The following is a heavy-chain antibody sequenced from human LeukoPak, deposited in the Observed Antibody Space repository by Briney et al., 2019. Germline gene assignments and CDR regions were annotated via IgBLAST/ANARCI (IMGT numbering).Heavy chain of an antibody. J-gene: IGHJ4*02. D-gene: IGHD1-26*01. CDR3: ARQGYTASYYFLDF. CDR1: GDFIRSYW. Sequence: SETLSLTCDVSGDFIRSYWWGWVRQPAGKGLEWIGRIYATGSTKFNPSLKSRLTMSMDTSTNQLSLKLSLQLTSVTAADTAVYFCARQGYTASYYFLDFWSQGTLVTVSP. V-gene: IGHV4-4*07. CDR2: IYATGST.